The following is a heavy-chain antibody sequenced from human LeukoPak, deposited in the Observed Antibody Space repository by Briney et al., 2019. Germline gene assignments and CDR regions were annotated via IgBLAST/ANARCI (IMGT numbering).Heavy chain of an antibody. CDR2: INSDGSST. CDR1: GFTFSNVW. CDR3: ARVWIAAAGTELGMDV. J-gene: IGHJ6*02. V-gene: IGHV3-74*01. Sequence: GGSLRLSCAASGFTFSNVWMNWVRQAPGKGLVWVSRINSDGSSTSYADSVKGRFTISRDNAKNTLYLQMNSLRAEDTAVYYCARVWIAAAGTELGMDVWGQGTTVTVSS. D-gene: IGHD6-13*01.